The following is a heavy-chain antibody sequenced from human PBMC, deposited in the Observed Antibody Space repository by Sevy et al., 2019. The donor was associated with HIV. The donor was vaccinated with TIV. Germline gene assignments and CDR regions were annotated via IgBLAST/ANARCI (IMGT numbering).Heavy chain of an antibody. CDR3: AKGYCSGGTRPRDYYYYGMDV. CDR1: GFTFSTYA. V-gene: IGHV3-23*01. CDR2: IGGSGRYT. D-gene: IGHD2-15*01. Sequence: GGSLRLSCAPSGFTFSTYAMNWVRQAPGKGLEWLSSIGGSGRYTYYADSVEGRFTISRDNSKNMLYLQMNSLRVADTAVYYCAKGYCSGGTRPRDYYYYGMDVWGQGTTVTVSS. J-gene: IGHJ6*02.